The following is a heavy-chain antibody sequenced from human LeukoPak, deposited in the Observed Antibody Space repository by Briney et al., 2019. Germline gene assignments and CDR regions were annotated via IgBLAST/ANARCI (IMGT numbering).Heavy chain of an antibody. D-gene: IGHD3-10*01. Sequence: ASVKVSCKASGYTFTSYDINWVRQATGQGREWMGGMNPNSGNTGYAQKFQGRVTMTRNTSISTAYMELSSLRSEDTAVYYCAILGHYYGSGSYLDGIDYWGQGTLVTVSS. V-gene: IGHV1-8*01. CDR3: AILGHYYGSGSYLDGIDY. CDR1: GYTFTSYD. J-gene: IGHJ4*02. CDR2: MNPNSGNT.